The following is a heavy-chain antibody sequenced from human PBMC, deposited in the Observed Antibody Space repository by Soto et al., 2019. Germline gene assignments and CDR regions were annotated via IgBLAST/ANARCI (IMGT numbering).Heavy chain of an antibody. V-gene: IGHV4-31*03. D-gene: IGHD4-17*01. CDR2: IYYSGNT. Sequence: QLLESGPGLVNPSQTLFLTCTVSGDSISSDNYYWSWIRQHPEKGLEWIGYIYYSGNTYYSPSLKSRVTISVDASKNQFSLKLASVTAADTDVYYCARVGNDFGDYSLFDYWGQGPLVTVSS. CDR3: ARVGNDFGDYSLFDY. CDR1: GDSISSDNYY. J-gene: IGHJ4*02.